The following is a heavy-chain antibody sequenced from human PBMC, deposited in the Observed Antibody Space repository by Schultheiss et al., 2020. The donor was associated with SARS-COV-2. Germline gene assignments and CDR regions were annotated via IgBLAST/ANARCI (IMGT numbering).Heavy chain of an antibody. Sequence: ASVKVSCKASGYTFTGYYMHWVRQAPGQGLEWMGWISAYNDNTHYAQKFQGRVTMTRNTSIITAYMELSSLRSEDTAVYYCARVKIYGDYAVYYYGMDVWGQGTTVTVSS. D-gene: IGHD4-17*01. CDR1: GYTFTGYY. CDR3: ARVKIYGDYAVYYYGMDV. V-gene: IGHV1-8*02. CDR2: ISAYNDNT. J-gene: IGHJ6*02.